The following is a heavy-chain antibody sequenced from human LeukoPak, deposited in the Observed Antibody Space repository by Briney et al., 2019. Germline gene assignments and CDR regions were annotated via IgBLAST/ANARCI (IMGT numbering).Heavy chain of an antibody. CDR2: IKYDGSEK. CDR3: ARGLGWLDP. CDR1: GFTLSGYW. J-gene: IGHJ5*02. V-gene: IGHV3-7*01. Sequence: GGSLTLSCAGSGFTLSGYWMTWVRRAPGKGLEWVANIKYDGSEKQYVDSVKGRFTISRDNAKNSLYLQMNSLRVEDMPVYYCARGLGWLDPWGQGTLVTVSS.